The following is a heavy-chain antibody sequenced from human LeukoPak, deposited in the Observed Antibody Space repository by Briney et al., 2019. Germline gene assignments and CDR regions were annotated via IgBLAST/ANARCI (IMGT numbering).Heavy chain of an antibody. CDR1: GGSISSGDYY. D-gene: IGHD3-22*01. J-gene: IGHJ4*02. CDR2: IYYSGST. Sequence: PSQTLSLTCTVSGGSISSGDYYWSWSRQHPGKGLEWFGNIYYSGSTYYNPSLKSRVTISVATSKSQFSLKLSSVTAADTAVYYCAREGYDSSYYYYLDYWGQGTLVTVSS. CDR3: AREGYDSSYYYYLDY. V-gene: IGHV4-31*03.